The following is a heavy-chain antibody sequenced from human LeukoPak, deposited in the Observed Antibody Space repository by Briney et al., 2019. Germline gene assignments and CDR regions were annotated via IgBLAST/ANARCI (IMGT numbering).Heavy chain of an antibody. CDR2: IYYSGST. CDR1: GGSISSGGYY. V-gene: IGHV4-61*08. Sequence: SQTLSLTCTVSGGSISSGGYYWSWIRQPPGKGLEWIGYIYYSGSTNYNPSLKSRVTISVDTSKNQFSLKLSSVTAADTAVYYCARGRNLEWFDYWGQGTLVTVSS. J-gene: IGHJ5*01. CDR3: ARGRNLEWFDY. D-gene: IGHD3-3*01.